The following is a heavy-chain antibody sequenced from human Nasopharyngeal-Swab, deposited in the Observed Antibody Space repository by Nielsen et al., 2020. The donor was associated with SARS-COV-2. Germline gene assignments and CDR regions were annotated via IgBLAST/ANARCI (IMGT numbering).Heavy chain of an antibody. Sequence: GESLKIFCAASGFNFDDYAMHWVRQAPGKGLEWVSLITADGGSTYYADSVKGRFTISRDNSKNSVSLQMNNLRTEDTAFYYCAKSIGELLSPFDSWGQGTLVTVSS. J-gene: IGHJ4*02. CDR1: GFNFDDYA. CDR3: AKSIGELLSPFDS. D-gene: IGHD1-26*01. V-gene: IGHV3-43*02. CDR2: ITADGGST.